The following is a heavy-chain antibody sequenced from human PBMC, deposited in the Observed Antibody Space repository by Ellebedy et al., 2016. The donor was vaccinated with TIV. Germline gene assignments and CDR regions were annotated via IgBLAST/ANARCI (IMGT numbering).Heavy chain of an antibody. J-gene: IGHJ6*02. CDR1: GFTFSKYA. CDR2: ISYDGRNK. CDR3: AKALDYGDGYGMNV. D-gene: IGHD4-17*01. V-gene: IGHV3-30*18. Sequence: GESLKISCAASGFTFSKYAMHWVRQAPGQGLECVAVISYDGRNKNYADSVKGRFTISRDNSKNTLDLQMNSLRAEDTAVYYCAKALDYGDGYGMNVWGQGTTVTVSS.